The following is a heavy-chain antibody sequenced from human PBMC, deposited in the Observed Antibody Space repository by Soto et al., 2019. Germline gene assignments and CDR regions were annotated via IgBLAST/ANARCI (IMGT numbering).Heavy chain of an antibody. V-gene: IGHV3-9*01. D-gene: IGHD1-26*01. CDR2: ISWNSGSI. Sequence: DVQLVESGGGLVQPGRSLRLSCAASGFTFDDYAMHWVRQAPGKGLEWVSGISWNSGSIGYADSVKGRFTISRDNAKNSLYLQMNSLRAEDTALYYCAKEGGRDWGQGTTVTVSS. J-gene: IGHJ6*02. CDR1: GFTFDDYA. CDR3: AKEGGRD.